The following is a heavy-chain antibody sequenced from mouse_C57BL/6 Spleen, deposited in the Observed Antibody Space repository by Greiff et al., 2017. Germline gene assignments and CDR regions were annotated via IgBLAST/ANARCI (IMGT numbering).Heavy chain of an antibody. CDR2: IDPSDSYT. Sequence: VQLQQPGAELVMPGASVKLSCKASGYTFTSYWMHWVKQRPGQGLEWIGEIDPSDSYTNYNQKFKGKSTLSVDKSSSTAYMQLSSLTSEDSAVYYCARAGLYWYFDVWGTGTTVTVSS. CDR1: GYTFTSYW. J-gene: IGHJ1*03. V-gene: IGHV1-69*01. CDR3: ARAGLYWYFDV.